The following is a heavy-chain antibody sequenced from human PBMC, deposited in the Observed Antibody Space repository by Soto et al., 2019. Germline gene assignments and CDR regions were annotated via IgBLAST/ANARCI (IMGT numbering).Heavy chain of an antibody. V-gene: IGHV3-23*01. D-gene: IGHD1-1*01. Sequence: GGSLRLSCAASGFTFGAYGMGWVRQAPGKGLEWVSSVNARGSGGNTYYADSVRGRVTISRDDSKDTLILQMHSLTAEDTAVYYCARGGVGGTRKFDLGGRGTLVTVSS. CDR1: GFTFGAYG. CDR2: VNARGSGGNT. CDR3: ARGGVGGTRKFDL. J-gene: IGHJ4*02.